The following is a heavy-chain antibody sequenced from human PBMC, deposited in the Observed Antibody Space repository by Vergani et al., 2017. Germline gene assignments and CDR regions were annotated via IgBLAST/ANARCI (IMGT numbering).Heavy chain of an antibody. CDR2: IYRTGRT. CDR3: ARNPYCGGDCYSDAFDI. J-gene: IGHJ3*02. V-gene: IGHV4-38-2*01. D-gene: IGHD2-21*02. CDR1: GFSIDNGYY. Sequence: QVQLQESGPGLVKPSETLSLTCAVSGFSIDNGYYWDWIRQPPGKGLEWIGSIYRTGRTHFNPSLKSRVTISVDTSNNHFSLKLSSVTAADTAVYYCARNPYCGGDCYSDAFDIWGQGTMVTVSS.